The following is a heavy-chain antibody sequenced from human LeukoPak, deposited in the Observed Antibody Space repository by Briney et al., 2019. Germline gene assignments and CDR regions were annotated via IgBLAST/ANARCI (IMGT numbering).Heavy chain of an antibody. D-gene: IGHD3-22*01. CDR1: GYTFTSYG. CDR2: ISAYNGNT. Sequence: RASVKVSCKASGYTFTSYGISWVRQAPGQGLEWMGWISAYNGNTNYAQKLQGRVTMTTDTSTSTAYMELRSLRSDDTAVYYCARVLRSYYYDSSGYYYLDYWGQGTLVTVSS. CDR3: ARVLRSYYYDSSGYYYLDY. J-gene: IGHJ4*02. V-gene: IGHV1-18*01.